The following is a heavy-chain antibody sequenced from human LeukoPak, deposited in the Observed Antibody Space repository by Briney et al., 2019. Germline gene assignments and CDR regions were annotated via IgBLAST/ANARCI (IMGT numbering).Heavy chain of an antibody. CDR1: GFTFSSYG. D-gene: IGHD6-19*01. CDR3: AKRERSGWLFDY. J-gene: IGHJ4*02. CDR2: ISYDGSNK. Sequence: PGRSLRLSCAASGFTFSSYGMHWVRQAPGKGLKWVAVISYDGSNKYYADSVKGRFTISRDNSKNTLYLQMNSLRAEDTAVYYCAKRERSGWLFDYWGQGTLVTVSS. V-gene: IGHV3-30*18.